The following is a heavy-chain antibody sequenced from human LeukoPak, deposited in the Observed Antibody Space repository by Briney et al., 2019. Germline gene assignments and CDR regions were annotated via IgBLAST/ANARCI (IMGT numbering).Heavy chain of an antibody. CDR1: GHSFTNYW. D-gene: IGHD3-10*01. CDR2: IDPSDSYT. J-gene: IGHJ4*02. Sequence: GESLKISPKGSGHSFTNYWISWVRQMPGKGLEWMGRIDPSDSYTNYSPSFQGHVTISADKSISTAYLQWSSLTASDTAMYYCARTSWFGVDYWGQGTLVTVSS. CDR3: ARTSWFGVDY. V-gene: IGHV5-10-1*01.